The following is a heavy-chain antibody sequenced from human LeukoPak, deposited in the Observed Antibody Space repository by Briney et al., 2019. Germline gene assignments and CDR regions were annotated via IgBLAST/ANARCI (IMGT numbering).Heavy chain of an antibody. CDR1: GGSISSYY. Sequence: SETLSLTCTVSGGSISSYYWSWIRQPPGKGLEWIGYIYYSGSANYNPSLKSRVTISVDTSKNQFSLKLSSVTAADTAVYYCARMVRGYCSSTSCSNWFDPWGQGTLVTVSS. CDR3: ARMVRGYCSSTSCSNWFDP. V-gene: IGHV4-59*01. D-gene: IGHD2-2*03. CDR2: IYYSGSA. J-gene: IGHJ5*02.